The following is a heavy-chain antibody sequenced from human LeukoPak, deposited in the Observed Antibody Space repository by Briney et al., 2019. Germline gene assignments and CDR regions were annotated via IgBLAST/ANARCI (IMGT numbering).Heavy chain of an antibody. CDR2: ISGSGGST. V-gene: IGHV3-23*01. J-gene: IGHJ4*02. CDR3: AKALRYFDWLSQTGDYFDY. D-gene: IGHD3-9*01. Sequence: GGSLRLSCAASGFTFSSYGMSWVRRAPGKGLEWVSAISGSGGSTYYADSVKGRFTISRDNSKNTLYLQMNSLRAEDTAVYYCAKALRYFDWLSQTGDYFDYWGQGTLVTVSS. CDR1: GFTFSSYG.